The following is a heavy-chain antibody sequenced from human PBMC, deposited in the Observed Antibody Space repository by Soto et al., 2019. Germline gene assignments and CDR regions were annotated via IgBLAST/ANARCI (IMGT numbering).Heavy chain of an antibody. CDR3: ARASFILRRITNLGEDSPGIIEQ. Sequence: QVQLVQSGTEVKRPGASVKVSCKASGYMFSDYFLHWVRQAPGQGLEWMGWFNPKAGDSHYAQKFKHRCTRSADTPIANTAYMELSGLRSDDTATYFCARASFILRRITNLGEDSPGIIEQWGQGTLVSVSS. V-gene: IGHV1-2*02. CDR2: FNPKAGDS. CDR1: GYMFSDYF. D-gene: IGHD3-3*01. J-gene: IGHJ4*02.